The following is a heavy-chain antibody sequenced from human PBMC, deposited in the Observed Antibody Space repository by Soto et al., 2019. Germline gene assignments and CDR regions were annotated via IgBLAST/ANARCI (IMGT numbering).Heavy chain of an antibody. CDR3: AKLGSGYYTGLYFDY. Sequence: GGALRLSCAASGFSFGDYWMSWVRQAPGKGLEWVAHMKKDGSEKYYVDSVKGRFSVSRDNSKNSLYLQMDSLRAEDTAVYYCAKLGSGYYTGLYFDYWGQGTMVTVSS. V-gene: IGHV3-7*03. D-gene: IGHD3-3*01. CDR1: GFSFGDYW. J-gene: IGHJ4*02. CDR2: MKKDGSEK.